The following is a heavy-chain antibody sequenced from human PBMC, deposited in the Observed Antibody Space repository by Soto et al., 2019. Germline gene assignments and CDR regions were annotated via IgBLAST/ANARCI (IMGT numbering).Heavy chain of an antibody. Sequence: EVQLLESGGGLVQPGGSLTLSCAASGFTFSSYAMSWLRQAPGKGLEWVSAIDDTGDNTHYADSVKGRFTFSRANSKNTLYLQMNSLRAEDTALYYCAKQVTGWFNDAFDVWGQGTMVTVSS. V-gene: IGHV3-23*01. J-gene: IGHJ3*01. CDR3: AKQVTGWFNDAFDV. CDR1: GFTFSSYA. CDR2: IDDTGDNT. D-gene: IGHD6-19*01.